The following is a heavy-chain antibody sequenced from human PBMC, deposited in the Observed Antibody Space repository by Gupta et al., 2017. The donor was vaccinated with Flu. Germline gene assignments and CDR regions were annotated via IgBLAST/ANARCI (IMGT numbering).Heavy chain of an antibody. CDR3: ARAGQYRFDY. Sequence: EVQLVESGGDLVQPGGSLRLSCGDSGFTLSSYWVHWVRQAPGKGLLWLSRINPDGRTTDYADSVKCRFTISRDNAKNTVSLQMNSLRAEDTAFYYCARAGQYRFDYWGQGTLVTVSS. V-gene: IGHV3-74*01. D-gene: IGHD1-1*01. J-gene: IGHJ4*02. CDR1: GFTLSSYW. CDR2: INPDGRTT.